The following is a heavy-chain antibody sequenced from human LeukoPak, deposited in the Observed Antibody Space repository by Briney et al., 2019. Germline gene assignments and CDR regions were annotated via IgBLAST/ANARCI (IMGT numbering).Heavy chain of an antibody. CDR3: ARASIGSYYEKENYLFDY. Sequence: ASVTVSCKASGYTFTGYYMHWVRQAPGQGLEWMGWINPNSGGTNYAQKFQGRVTMTRDTSISTAYMELSRLRSDDTAVYYCARASIGSYYEKENYLFDYWGQGTLVTVSS. V-gene: IGHV1-2*02. CDR1: GYTFTGYY. D-gene: IGHD1-26*01. J-gene: IGHJ4*02. CDR2: INPNSGGT.